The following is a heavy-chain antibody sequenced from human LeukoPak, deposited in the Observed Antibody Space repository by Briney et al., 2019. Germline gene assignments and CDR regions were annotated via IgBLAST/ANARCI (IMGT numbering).Heavy chain of an antibody. Sequence: ASVKVSCKASGYTFTSYDINWVRQATGQGLEWMGWINAGNGNTKYSQKFQGRVTITRDTSASTAYMELSSLRSEDTAVYYCARGSTYYCDSSGYYYAEYFQHWGQGTLVTVSS. V-gene: IGHV1-3*01. D-gene: IGHD3-22*01. CDR2: INAGNGNT. CDR3: ARGSTYYCDSSGYYYAEYFQH. CDR1: GYTFTSYD. J-gene: IGHJ1*01.